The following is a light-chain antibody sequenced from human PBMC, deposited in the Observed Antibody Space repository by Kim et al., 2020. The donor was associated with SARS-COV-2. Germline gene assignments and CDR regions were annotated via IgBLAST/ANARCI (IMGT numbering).Light chain of an antibody. Sequence: EIVMTQSPATLSVSPGERATLSCRASQSVSSNLAWYQQKPGQAPRLLIYGASPRATGIPARFSGSGSGTEFTLTISSLQSEDFAVYYCQQYNDYPQTFGQGTKVEIK. CDR1: QSVSSN. J-gene: IGKJ1*01. CDR2: GAS. CDR3: QQYNDYPQT. V-gene: IGKV3-15*01.